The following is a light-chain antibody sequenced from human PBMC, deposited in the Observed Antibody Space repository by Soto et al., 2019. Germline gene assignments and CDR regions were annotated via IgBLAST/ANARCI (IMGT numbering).Light chain of an antibody. CDR3: SSYAGSTMLV. J-gene: IGLJ2*01. CDR2: EVS. Sequence: QSVLTQPPSASGSPGQSVTISCTGTSSDVGGYNFVSWYQQHPGKAPQLMIYEVSKRPSGVPDRFSGSKSGNTASLTVSGLQAEDEADYYSSSYAGSTMLVFGGGTKVTVL. CDR1: SSDVGGYNF. V-gene: IGLV2-8*01.